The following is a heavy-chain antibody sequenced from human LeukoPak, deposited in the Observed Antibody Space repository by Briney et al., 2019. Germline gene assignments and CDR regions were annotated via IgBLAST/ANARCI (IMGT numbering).Heavy chain of an antibody. CDR1: GFTVSSNY. J-gene: IGHJ4*02. CDR3: ARDDYSNYAGPSYGY. CDR2: ISSSSSTI. Sequence: GGSLRLSCAASGFTVSSNYMSWVRQAPGKGLEWVSYISSSSSTIYYADSVKGRFTISRDNAKNSLYLQMNSLRAEDTAVYYCARDDYSNYAGPSYGYWGQGTLVTVSS. D-gene: IGHD4-11*01. V-gene: IGHV3-48*01.